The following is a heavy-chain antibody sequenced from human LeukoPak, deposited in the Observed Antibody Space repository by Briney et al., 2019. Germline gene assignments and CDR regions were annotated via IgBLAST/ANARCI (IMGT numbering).Heavy chain of an antibody. J-gene: IGHJ3*02. D-gene: IGHD2-15*01. V-gene: IGHV3-21*01. Sequence: PGGSLRLSCAASGFAFSSYSMNWVRQAPGKGLEWVSSISSSSSYIYYADSVKGRFTISRDNAKNSLYLQMNSLRAEDTAVYYCASSSCSGGSCYSWAFDIWGQGTMVTVSS. CDR3: ASSSCSGGSCYSWAFDI. CDR1: GFAFSSYS. CDR2: ISSSSSYI.